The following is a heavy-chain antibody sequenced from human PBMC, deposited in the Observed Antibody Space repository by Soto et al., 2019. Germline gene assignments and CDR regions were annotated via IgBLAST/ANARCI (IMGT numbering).Heavy chain of an antibody. D-gene: IGHD3-3*01. CDR1: GFTFSSYS. Sequence: GGSLRLSCAASGFTFSSYSMNWVRQAPGKGLEWVSSISSTSIYIYYADSVKGRVTISRDNAKSSLYLQVNSLRAEDTAVYYCARAASQLRSVTGYGLDVWGQGTTVTVSS. J-gene: IGHJ6*02. V-gene: IGHV3-21*06. CDR2: ISSTSIYI. CDR3: ARAASQLRSVTGYGLDV.